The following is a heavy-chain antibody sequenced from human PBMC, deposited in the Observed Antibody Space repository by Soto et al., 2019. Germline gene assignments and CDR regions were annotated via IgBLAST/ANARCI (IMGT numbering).Heavy chain of an antibody. D-gene: IGHD2-21*02. CDR2: IYYSAST. CDR1: GGPISSGGYY. Sequence: SETLSLTCTVSGGPISSGGYYWSWIRQHPGKGLEWIGYIYYSASTNYSPSLKSRVTISVDTSKNQFSLNLSSVTAADTAVYYCARHLPYCGGDCYSLDYWGQGTLVTVSS. CDR3: ARHLPYCGGDCYSLDY. V-gene: IGHV4-61*08. J-gene: IGHJ4*02.